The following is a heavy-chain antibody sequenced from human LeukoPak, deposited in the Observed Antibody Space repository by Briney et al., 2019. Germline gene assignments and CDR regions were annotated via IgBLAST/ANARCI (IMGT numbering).Heavy chain of an antibody. J-gene: IGHJ6*02. CDR2: IYSGGST. CDR1: GFTLSSNY. Sequence: GGSLRLSCAASGFTLSSNYMSWVRQAPGKGLEGVSVIYSGGSTYYGDSVKGRFTISRDNSKNTLYLQMNSLRAEDTAVYYCARGGAAAGWCMDVWGQGTTVTVSS. V-gene: IGHV3-66*02. D-gene: IGHD6-13*01. CDR3: ARGGAAAGWCMDV.